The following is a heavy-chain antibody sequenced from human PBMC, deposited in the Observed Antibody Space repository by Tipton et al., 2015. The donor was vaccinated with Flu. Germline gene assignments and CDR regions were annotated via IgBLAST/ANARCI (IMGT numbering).Heavy chain of an antibody. V-gene: IGHV3-11*01. CDR2: ISGSGSTI. J-gene: IGHJ6*02. D-gene: IGHD3-3*01. Sequence: SLRLSCAASGFTFSDSYMSWIRQAPGKGLEWVSHISGSGSTINYADSVKGRFTISRDNAKNSLYLQMNSLRAEDTAIYYCARDHPPSITVSGVITDYFGMDVWGQGTTVTVSS. CDR1: GFTFSDSY. CDR3: ARDHPPSITVSGVITDYFGMDV.